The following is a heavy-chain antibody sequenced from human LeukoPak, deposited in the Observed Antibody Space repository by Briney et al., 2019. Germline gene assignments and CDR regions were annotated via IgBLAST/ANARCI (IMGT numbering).Heavy chain of an antibody. D-gene: IGHD6-6*01. CDR2: INPNSGGT. CDR3: ASLYSSSSRGAWDY. V-gene: IGHV1-2*02. J-gene: IGHJ4*02. CDR1: GYTFTGYY. Sequence: ASVKVSCKASGYTFTGYYMHWVRQAPGQGLEWMGWINPNSGGTNYAQKFQGRVTMTRDTSISTAYMELSRLRSDDTAVYYCASLYSSSSRGAWDYWGQGTLVTVSS.